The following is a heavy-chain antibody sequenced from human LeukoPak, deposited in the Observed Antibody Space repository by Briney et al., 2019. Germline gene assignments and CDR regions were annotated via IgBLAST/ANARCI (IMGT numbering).Heavy chain of an antibody. CDR2: ISRTGVAT. J-gene: IGHJ4*02. D-gene: IGHD3-22*01. V-gene: IGHV3-23*01. CDR1: GFTFTSFA. Sequence: GGSLRLSCAASGFTFTSFAMAWVRQAPGKGLEWVSTISRTGVATYYANSVKGRFTISRDNSKNTLYLQMNSLRAEDTAVYYCARDLFDRYYDRWGQGTLVTVSS. CDR3: ARDLFDRYYDR.